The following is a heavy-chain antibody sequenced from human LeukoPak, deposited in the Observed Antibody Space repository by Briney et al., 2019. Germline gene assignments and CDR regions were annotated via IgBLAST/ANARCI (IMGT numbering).Heavy chain of an antibody. V-gene: IGHV3-33*01. CDR1: GFTFSSYG. Sequence: GGSLRLSCAASGFTFSSYGMHWVRQAPGKGLEWVAVIWYDGSNKYYADSVKGRFTISRDNSKNTLYLQMNSLRGEDTAVYFCARGGIQLWYADYGAQGTLVTVSS. D-gene: IGHD5-18*01. CDR2: IWYDGSNK. CDR3: ARGGIQLWYADY. J-gene: IGHJ4*02.